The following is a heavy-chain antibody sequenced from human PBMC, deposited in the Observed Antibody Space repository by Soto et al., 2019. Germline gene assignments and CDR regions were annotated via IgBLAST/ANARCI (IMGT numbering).Heavy chain of an antibody. Sequence: SETLSLTCTVSGGSIGTYYWNWIRQPPGKGLEWIAEIDHSGSTNSNPSLKSRVTISVDTSKNQFSLNLYSVTAADTAVYYCARDYFDNSGYSYYFDYWGQGTLVTVSS. V-gene: IGHV4-59*12. CDR1: GGSIGTYY. D-gene: IGHD3-22*01. CDR3: ARDYFDNSGYSYYFDY. CDR2: IDHSGST. J-gene: IGHJ4*02.